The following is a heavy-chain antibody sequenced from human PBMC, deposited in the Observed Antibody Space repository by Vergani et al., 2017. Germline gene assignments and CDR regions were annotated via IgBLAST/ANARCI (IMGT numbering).Heavy chain of an antibody. CDR1: GFTFVDYA. J-gene: IGHJ4*02. CDR2: ISWNSGSI. CDR3: AKGQGYCSSTSCSPY. V-gene: IGHV3-9*01. D-gene: IGHD2-2*01. Sequence: EVQLVESGGGLVQPGRSLRLSCAASGFTFVDYAMHWVRQAPGKGLEWVSGISWNSGSIGYADSVKGRFTISRDNAKNSLYLQMNSLRAEDTALYYCAKGQGYCSSTSCSPYWGQGTLVTVSS.